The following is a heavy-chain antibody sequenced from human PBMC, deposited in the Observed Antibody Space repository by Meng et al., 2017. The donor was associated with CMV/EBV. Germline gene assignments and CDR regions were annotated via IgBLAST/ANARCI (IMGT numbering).Heavy chain of an antibody. V-gene: IGHV3-7*01. Sequence: GESLKISCAASGFTFSSYWMSWVRQAPGKGLEWVANIKQDGSEKYYVDSVKGRFIISRDNAKNSLYLQMNSLRAEDTAVYYCARLGELLWFGEPLLGMDVWGQGTTVTVSS. CDR3: ARLGELLWFGEPLLGMDV. J-gene: IGHJ6*02. CDR2: IKQDGSEK. D-gene: IGHD3-10*01. CDR1: GFTFSSYW.